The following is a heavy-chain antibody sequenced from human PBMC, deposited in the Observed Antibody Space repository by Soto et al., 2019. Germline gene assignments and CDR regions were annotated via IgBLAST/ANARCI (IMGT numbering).Heavy chain of an antibody. CDR2: ISAYNGNT. V-gene: IGHV1-18*04. CDR3: ARDVGSIRFLEWLFAPGLDV. CDR1: GYTFTCYG. D-gene: IGHD3-3*01. Sequence: ASVKVSCKASGYTFTCYGISWVRQAPGQGLEWMGWISAYNGNTNYAQKLQGRVTMTTDTSTSTAYMELRSLRSDDTAVYYCARDVGSIRFLEWLFAPGLDVWGQGTTVTVSS. J-gene: IGHJ6*02.